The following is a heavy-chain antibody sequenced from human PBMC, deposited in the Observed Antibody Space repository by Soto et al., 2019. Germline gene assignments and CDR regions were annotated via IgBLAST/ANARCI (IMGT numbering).Heavy chain of an antibody. J-gene: IGHJ4*02. CDR3: ARLYCSGGSCYPDY. D-gene: IGHD2-15*01. CDR1: GGSISSGDYY. V-gene: IGHV4-30-4*01. CDR2: IYYSGST. Sequence: PSETLSLTCTVSGGSISSGDYYWSWIRQPPGKGLEWIGYIYYSGSTYYNPSLKSRVTISVDTSKNQFSLKLSSVTAADTAVYYCARLYCSGGSCYPDYWGQGTLVTVSS.